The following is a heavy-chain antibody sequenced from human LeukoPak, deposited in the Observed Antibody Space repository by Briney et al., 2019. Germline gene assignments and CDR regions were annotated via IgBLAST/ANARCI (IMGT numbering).Heavy chain of an antibody. CDR2: IYYSGST. Sequence: PSETLSLTCTVSGGSISSNSYYWGWIRQPPGKGLEWIGSIYYSGSTYYNPSLKSRVTISVDTSKNQFSLKLSSVTAADTAVYYCARESIAARRAQDYWGQGTLVTVSS. J-gene: IGHJ4*02. CDR3: ARESIAARRAQDY. CDR1: GGSISSNSYY. D-gene: IGHD6-6*01. V-gene: IGHV4-39*07.